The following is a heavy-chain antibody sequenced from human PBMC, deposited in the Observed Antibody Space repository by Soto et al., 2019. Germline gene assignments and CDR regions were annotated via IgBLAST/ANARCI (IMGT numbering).Heavy chain of an antibody. Sequence: GASVKVSCKASGYAFTSYAMHWVRQAPGQRLEWMGWINAGNGNTKYSQKFQGRVTITRDTSASTAYMELSSLRSEDTAVYYCARGYCSGGSCPDPYYFDYWGQGTLVTVS. CDR2: INAGNGNT. CDR1: GYAFTSYA. J-gene: IGHJ4*02. D-gene: IGHD2-15*01. CDR3: ARGYCSGGSCPDPYYFDY. V-gene: IGHV1-3*01.